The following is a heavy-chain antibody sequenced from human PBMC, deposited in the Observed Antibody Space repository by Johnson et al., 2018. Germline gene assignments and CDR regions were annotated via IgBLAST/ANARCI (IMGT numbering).Heavy chain of an antibody. CDR1: GFTFSSYG. D-gene: IGHD3-10*01. CDR3: AGGGGSMSAYFMDV. V-gene: IGHV3-7*01. J-gene: IGHJ6*03. Sequence: VQLVQSGGGVVQPGRSLRLSCAASGFTFSSYGMHWVRQAPGKGLEWVANIKQDGSEKHYVDSVKGRFTISRDNAKNTLYLQMNSLRAEGTAVYYCAGGGGSMSAYFMDVWGKGTTVTVSS. CDR2: IKQDGSEK.